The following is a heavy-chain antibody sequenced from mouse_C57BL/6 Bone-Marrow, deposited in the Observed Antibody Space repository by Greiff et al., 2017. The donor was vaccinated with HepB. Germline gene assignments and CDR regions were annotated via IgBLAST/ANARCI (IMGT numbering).Heavy chain of an antibody. CDR2: ILPGSGST. V-gene: IGHV1-9*01. CDR3: ARSDFITTVVARYY. CDR1: GYTFTGYW. J-gene: IGHJ2*01. D-gene: IGHD1-1*01. Sequence: QVQLQQSGAELMKPGASVKLSCKATGYTFTGYWIAWVKQRPGPGLEWIGEILPGSGSTNYNEKFKGKATFTADTSSNTAYMQLSSLTTEDSAIYYCARSDFITTVVARYYWGQGTTLTVSS.